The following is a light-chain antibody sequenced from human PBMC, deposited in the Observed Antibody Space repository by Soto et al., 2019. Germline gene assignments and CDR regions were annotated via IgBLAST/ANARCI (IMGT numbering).Light chain of an antibody. CDR1: QSVSSN. CDR2: GAS. Sequence: EIGLTQSLVPLSVSGLEVRHLXCRASQSVSSNLAWCQQKPGQAPRLLIYGASTRATGIPARFSGSGSGTEFTLTISSLQSEDFTVYYCKQRRNWPWTSAQGSK. J-gene: IGKJ1*01. V-gene: IGKV3-15*01. CDR3: KQRRNWPWT.